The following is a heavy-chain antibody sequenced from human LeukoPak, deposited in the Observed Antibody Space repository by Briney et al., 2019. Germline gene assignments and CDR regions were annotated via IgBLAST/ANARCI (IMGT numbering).Heavy chain of an antibody. J-gene: IGHJ4*02. D-gene: IGHD4-17*01. CDR3: ASHYGDYSFFDY. CDR1: GFTFSSYW. V-gene: IGHV3-7*02. CDR2: IKQDGSEE. Sequence: GGPLRLSCAASGFTFSSYWMSWVRQAPGKGLEWVANIKQDGSEEYYVDSVKGRFTISRDNAKNSLYLQMNSLRAEDTAVYYCASHYGDYSFFDYWGQGTLVTVSS.